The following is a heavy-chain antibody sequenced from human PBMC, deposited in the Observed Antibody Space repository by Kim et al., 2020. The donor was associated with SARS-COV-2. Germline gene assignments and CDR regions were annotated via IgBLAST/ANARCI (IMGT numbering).Heavy chain of an antibody. Sequence: GGSLRLSCAASGFTVSSNYMSWVRQAPGKGLEWVSVIYSGGSTYYADSVKGRFTISRDNSKNTLYLQMNSLRAEDTAVYYCARDSRATVSYRGFDYWGQGTLVTVSS. J-gene: IGHJ4*02. CDR1: GFTVSSNY. D-gene: IGHD4-17*01. CDR3: ARDSRATVSYRGFDY. V-gene: IGHV3-66*01. CDR2: IYSGGST.